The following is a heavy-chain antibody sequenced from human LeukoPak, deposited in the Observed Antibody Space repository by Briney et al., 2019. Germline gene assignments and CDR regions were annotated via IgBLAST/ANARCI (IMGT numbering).Heavy chain of an antibody. V-gene: IGHV4-59*08. Sequence: PSETLSLTCTVSGGSISSYYWSWIRQPPGKGLEWIGYIYSSGSTNYNPSLKSRVTISIDTSKNQVSLELSSVTAADTAVYHCARHHPYDSSGYHVDYWGQGTLVTVSS. J-gene: IGHJ4*02. D-gene: IGHD3-22*01. CDR1: GGSISSYY. CDR3: ARHHPYDSSGYHVDY. CDR2: IYSSGST.